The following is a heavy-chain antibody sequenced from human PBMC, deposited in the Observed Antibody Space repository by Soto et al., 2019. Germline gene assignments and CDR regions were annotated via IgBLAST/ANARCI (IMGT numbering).Heavy chain of an antibody. Sequence: GGSLRLSCAASGFTFSGYEMNWVRQAPGKGLGWISYISGSGTTIYYADSVKGRFTISRDNAEKSLYLQMNSLRAEDTAVYYCAREVTVFGVIIPTPMDVWGQGTTVTVSS. CDR2: ISGSGTTI. D-gene: IGHD3-3*01. CDR3: AREVTVFGVIIPTPMDV. CDR1: GFTFSGYE. V-gene: IGHV3-48*03. J-gene: IGHJ6*02.